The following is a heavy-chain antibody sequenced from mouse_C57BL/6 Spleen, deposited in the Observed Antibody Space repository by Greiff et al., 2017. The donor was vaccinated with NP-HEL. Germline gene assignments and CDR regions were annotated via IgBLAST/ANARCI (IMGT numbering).Heavy chain of an antibody. CDR1: GYTFTDYE. D-gene: IGHD1-1*01. CDR2: IDPETGGT. V-gene: IGHV1-15*01. CDR3: TRRGHYYGSSRYAMDY. J-gene: IGHJ4*01. Sequence: VQLQQSGAELVRPGASVTLSCKASGYTFTDYEMHWVKQTPVHGLEWIGAIDPETGGTAYNQKFKGKAILTADKSSSTAYMELRSLTSEDSAVYYCTRRGHYYGSSRYAMDYWGQGTSVTVSS.